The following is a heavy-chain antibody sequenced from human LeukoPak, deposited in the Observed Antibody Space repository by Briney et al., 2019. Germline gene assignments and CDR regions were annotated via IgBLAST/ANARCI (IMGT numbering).Heavy chain of an antibody. CDR2: IYYSGST. V-gene: IGHV4-39*07. CDR3: AREEGARDYFDY. Sequence: SETLSLTCAVSGGSISSSSYYWGWIRQPPGKGLEWIGSIYYSGSTNYNPSLKSRVTMSVDTSKNQFSLKLSSVTAADTAVYYCAREEGARDYFDYWGQGTLVTVSS. CDR1: GGSISSSSYY. D-gene: IGHD4/OR15-4a*01. J-gene: IGHJ4*02.